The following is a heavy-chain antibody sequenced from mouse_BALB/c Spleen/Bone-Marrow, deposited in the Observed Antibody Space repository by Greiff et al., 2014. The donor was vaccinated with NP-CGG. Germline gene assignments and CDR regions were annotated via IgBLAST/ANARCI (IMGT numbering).Heavy chain of an antibody. CDR3: AKNRPYAMDY. D-gene: IGHD3-2*02. CDR2: INPYNGVI. Sequence: EVQLQQSGPELVKPGASVKISCKASGYSFTGYYMHWVKQSHVKSLEWIGRINPYNGVISYNQNFKDKAILTVDKSSSTAYMKLTSLTSEDSAVYYCAKNRPYAMDYWGQGTSVTVSS. V-gene: IGHV1-31*01. CDR1: GYSFTGYY. J-gene: IGHJ4*01.